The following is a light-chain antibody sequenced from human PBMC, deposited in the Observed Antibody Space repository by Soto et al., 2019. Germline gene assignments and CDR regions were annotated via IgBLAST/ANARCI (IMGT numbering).Light chain of an antibody. CDR1: QGMSTY. J-gene: IGKJ4*01. Sequence: DIQLTQSPSFLSASVGDTVTITCRASQGMSTYLAWYQQKPGKVPKLLIRSASTLQSGVPPRFSGGGSGTEFTLTIITLQPHDSCIYYCQQLNGYQLAFGGGTNVEIK. CDR3: QQLNGYQLA. V-gene: IGKV1-9*01. CDR2: SAS.